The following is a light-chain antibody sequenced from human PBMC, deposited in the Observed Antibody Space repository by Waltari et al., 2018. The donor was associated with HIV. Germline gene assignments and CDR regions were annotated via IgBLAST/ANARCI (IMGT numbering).Light chain of an antibody. CDR2: DNN. V-gene: IGLV1-44*01. CDR1: RSNIGPNP. Sequence: QAVLTQPPSASGAPGHRVLISCSGSRSNIGPNPLIWYQHRPGTAPRLLIGDNNQRPSGVPDRFSGSQSGTSGFLAISGLQSEDEADYYCATWDDTPNGWVFGAGTKLTVL. CDR3: ATWDDTPNGWV. J-gene: IGLJ3*02.